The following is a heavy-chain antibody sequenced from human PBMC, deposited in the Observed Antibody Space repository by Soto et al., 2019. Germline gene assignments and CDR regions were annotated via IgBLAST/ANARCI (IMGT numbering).Heavy chain of an antibody. D-gene: IGHD3-22*01. CDR1: GGSISSGGYY. CDR2: SYYSGST. J-gene: IGHJ4*02. CDR3: ARVSSLYDSSGLDY. V-gene: IGHV4-31*03. Sequence: QVQLQESGPGLVKPSQTLSLTCTVSGGSISSGGYYWSWIRQHPGKGLEWIGYSYYSGSTYYNPSLKKRDTISVDTSKNQFSLKLGSVNAADTAVYYCARVSSLYDSSGLDYWGQGTLVTVSS.